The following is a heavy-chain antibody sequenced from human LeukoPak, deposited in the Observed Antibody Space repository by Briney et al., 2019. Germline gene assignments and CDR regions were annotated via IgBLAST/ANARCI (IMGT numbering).Heavy chain of an antibody. J-gene: IGHJ1*01. CDR2: ISGSGGST. D-gene: IGHD2-21*01. V-gene: IGHV3-23*01. CDR3: AKKGFPLEYFQH. Sequence: GGSLTLSCAASGFTFSSYTMSWVRQAPGKGLEWVSAISGSGGSTYYADSVKGRFTISRDNSKNTLYLQMNSLRAEDTAVYYCAKKGFPLEYFQHWGQGTLVTVSS. CDR1: GFTFSSYT.